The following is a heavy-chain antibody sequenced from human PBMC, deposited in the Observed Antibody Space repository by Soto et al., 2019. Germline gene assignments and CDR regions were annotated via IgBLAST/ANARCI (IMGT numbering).Heavy chain of an antibody. D-gene: IGHD3-22*01. V-gene: IGHV3-23*01. J-gene: IGHJ4*02. CDR3: AKSGGDSSGYYPAVASY. Sequence: EVQLLESGGGLVQPGGSLRLSCAASGFTFSSYAMSWVRQAPGKGLEWVSAISGSGGSTYYADSVKGRFTISRDNSKNTLYLQMNSLRAEDTAVYYCAKSGGDSSGYYPAVASYWGQGTLVTVSS. CDR1: GFTFSSYA. CDR2: ISGSGGST.